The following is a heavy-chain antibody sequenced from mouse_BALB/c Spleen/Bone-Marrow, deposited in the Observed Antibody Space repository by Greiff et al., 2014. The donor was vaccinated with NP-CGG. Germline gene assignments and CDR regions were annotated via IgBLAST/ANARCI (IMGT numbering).Heavy chain of an antibody. Sequence: VMLVESGAELARPGASVEMSCRASGYTFTTYTIRWVRQRPGQGLEWIGYINPSSGYTNYNQKFKDKATLTADKSSSTAYMQLSSLTSEDSAVYYCARRDDGYVFFDYWGQGTTLTVSS. J-gene: IGHJ2*01. CDR3: ARRDDGYVFFDY. CDR2: INPSSGYT. D-gene: IGHD2-3*01. V-gene: IGHV1-4*01. CDR1: GYTFTTYT.